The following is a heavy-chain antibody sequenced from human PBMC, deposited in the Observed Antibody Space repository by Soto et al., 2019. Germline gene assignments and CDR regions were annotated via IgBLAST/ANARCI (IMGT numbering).Heavy chain of an antibody. D-gene: IGHD2-15*01. CDR3: ARGVVDTNVVFKWFDP. Sequence: QVQLVQSGAEVKRPGSSVKVSCEASGVTYSSHVISWVRQAPGQGLEWMGGIIPLFGIPNYAQKFQGRLTISADTSTSTAYMELSSLRSEDTAVYYCARGVVDTNVVFKWFDPWGQGTLVTVSS. CDR2: IIPLFGIP. V-gene: IGHV1-69*17. CDR1: GVTYSSHV. J-gene: IGHJ5*02.